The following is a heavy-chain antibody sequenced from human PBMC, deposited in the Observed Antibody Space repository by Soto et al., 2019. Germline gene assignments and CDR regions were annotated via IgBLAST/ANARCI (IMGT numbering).Heavy chain of an antibody. CDR2: TYYRSRWYS. CDR3: ARSEDDSDYYYYGMDV. J-gene: IGHJ6*02. CDR1: GDTVSSNSVA. D-gene: IGHD3-3*01. V-gene: IGHV6-1*01. Sequence: SETLSLTCVGSGDTVSSNSVAWNWVRRSPSRGLEWLGRTYYRSRWYSDYAVSVRSRIDINADTSKNQVSLQLNSVTPEDTAVYYCARSEDDSDYYYYGMDVWGQGTTVTVSS.